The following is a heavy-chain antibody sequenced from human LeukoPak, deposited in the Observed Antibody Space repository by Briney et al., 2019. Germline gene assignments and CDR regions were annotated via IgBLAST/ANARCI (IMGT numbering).Heavy chain of an antibody. J-gene: IGHJ4*02. Sequence: PGGSLRLSCAASGFTVNSFYMGWVRQAPGKGLQWVSGLYGGTSASYADSVKGRFTISRDKSKNTLYLQMNSLKGEDTAVYYCTRAILGGPEYWGQGTLVTVSS. V-gene: IGHV3-53*01. CDR1: GFTVNSFY. D-gene: IGHD1-14*01. CDR2: LYGGTSA. CDR3: TRAILGGPEY.